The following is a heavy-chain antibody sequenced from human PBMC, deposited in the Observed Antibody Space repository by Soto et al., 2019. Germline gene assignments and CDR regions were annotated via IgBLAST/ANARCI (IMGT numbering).Heavy chain of an antibody. CDR1: GFRFSDYS. V-gene: IGHV3-48*01. Sequence: HPGGSLRLSCAASGFRFSDYSMNWVRQAPGRGLEWVSYISSSSFTIHYADSVEGRFAISRDNAKNSLYLQMNSLRVEDTAVYYCANGELLWFGEWGGQGTLVTVSS. J-gene: IGHJ4*02. CDR3: ANGELLWFGEW. CDR2: ISSSSFTI. D-gene: IGHD3-10*01.